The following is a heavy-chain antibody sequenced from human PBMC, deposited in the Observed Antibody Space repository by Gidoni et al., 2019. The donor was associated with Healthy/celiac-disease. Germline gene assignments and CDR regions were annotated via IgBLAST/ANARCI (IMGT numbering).Heavy chain of an antibody. CDR2: ISYDGSNK. Sequence: QVQLVESGGGVVQPGRSLRLSCAASGFTFSSYGMHWVLQAPGQGLEWVAVISYDGSNKYYADSVKGRFTISRDNSKNTLYLQMNSLRAEDTAVYYCAKGEYYDYVWGSYRLFDYWGQGTLVTVSS. CDR3: AKGEYYDYVWGSYRLFDY. V-gene: IGHV3-30*18. J-gene: IGHJ4*02. D-gene: IGHD3-16*02. CDR1: GFTFSSYG.